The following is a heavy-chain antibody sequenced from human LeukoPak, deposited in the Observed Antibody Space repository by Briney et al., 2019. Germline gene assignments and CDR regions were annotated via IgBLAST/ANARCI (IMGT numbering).Heavy chain of an antibody. CDR1: GFTFSSNW. V-gene: IGHV3-23*01. CDR3: AKLNYYDSRGGDWFDP. Sequence: PGGSLRLSCAASGFTFSSNWMSWVRQAPGKGLEWVSAISGSGGSTYYADSVKGRFTISRDNSKNTLYLQMNSLRAEDTAVYYCAKLNYYDSRGGDWFDPWGQGTLVTVSS. D-gene: IGHD3-22*01. CDR2: ISGSGGST. J-gene: IGHJ5*02.